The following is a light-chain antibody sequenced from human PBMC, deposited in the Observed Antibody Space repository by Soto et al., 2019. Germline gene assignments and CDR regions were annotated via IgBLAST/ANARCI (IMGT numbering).Light chain of an antibody. CDR3: QQYYSIPFT. Sequence: DFVMTQAPDSLAVSLGERATINCKSSQSVLYNSNNKNHLGWFQQKPGHPPKLLIYGASFRPSGVPDRFSGSVSGTDFTLTISRLQAEDVAVYYCQQYYSIPFTFGQGTKLES. J-gene: IGKJ2*01. CDR1: QSVLYNSNNKNH. V-gene: IGKV4-1*01. CDR2: GAS.